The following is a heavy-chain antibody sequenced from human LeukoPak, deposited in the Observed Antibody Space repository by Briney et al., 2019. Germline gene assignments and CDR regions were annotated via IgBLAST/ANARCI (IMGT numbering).Heavy chain of an antibody. J-gene: IGHJ4*02. V-gene: IGHV4-59*01. CDR3: ARGGIAVAGYYFDY. CDR1: GGSISSYY. CDR2: IYYSGST. Sequence: SETLSLTCTVSGGSISSYYWSWIRQPPGKGLEWIGYIYYSGSTNYNPSLKSRVTVSVVTSKNQFSLKLSSVTAADTAVYYCARGGIAVAGYYFDYWGQGTLVTVSS. D-gene: IGHD6-19*01.